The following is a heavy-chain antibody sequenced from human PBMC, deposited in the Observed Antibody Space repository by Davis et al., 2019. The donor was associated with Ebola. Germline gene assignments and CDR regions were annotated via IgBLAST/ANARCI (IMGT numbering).Heavy chain of an antibody. V-gene: IGHV1-69*04. CDR1: GGTFSSYA. J-gene: IGHJ6*02. D-gene: IGHD3-10*01. CDR2: IIPILGIA. Sequence: AASVKVSCKASGGTFSSYAISWVRQAPGQGLEWMGRIIPILGIANYAQKFQGRVTITADKSTSTAYMELSSLRSEDTAVYYCASAMNYYGSGRGYYYYGMDVWGQGTTVTVSS. CDR3: ASAMNYYGSGRGYYYYGMDV.